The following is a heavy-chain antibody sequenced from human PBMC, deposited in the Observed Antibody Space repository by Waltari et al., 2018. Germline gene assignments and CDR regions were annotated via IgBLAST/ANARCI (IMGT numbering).Heavy chain of an antibody. CDR3: AREGSHLTTVNDY. D-gene: IGHD4-4*01. CDR1: GCTFTAYY. J-gene: IGHJ4*02. Sequence: QEHLVQSGAEVKKPGASVRVSCKASGCTFTAYYIHWVRQAPGQGLEWMGWINPRSGETKYAQKFHGRVTMTRDTSINTAYMELSSLLFDDTAVYYCAREGSHLTTVNDYWGQGTLVIVSS. CDR2: INPRSGET. V-gene: IGHV1-2*02.